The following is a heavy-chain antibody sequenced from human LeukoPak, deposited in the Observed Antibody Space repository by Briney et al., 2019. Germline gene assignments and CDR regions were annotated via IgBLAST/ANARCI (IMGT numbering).Heavy chain of an antibody. Sequence: ASVKVSCKASGYTFTTYDINWVRQATGQGLEWMGWMNPYSGNTGYAQKFQGRVSITKNTSISTAYMELSSLRSEDTAVYYCARGDVWGTYRSYYFDYWGQGTLVTVSS. CDR2: MNPYSGNT. D-gene: IGHD3-16*02. CDR3: ARGDVWGTYRSYYFDY. CDR1: GYTFTTYD. J-gene: IGHJ4*02. V-gene: IGHV1-8*03.